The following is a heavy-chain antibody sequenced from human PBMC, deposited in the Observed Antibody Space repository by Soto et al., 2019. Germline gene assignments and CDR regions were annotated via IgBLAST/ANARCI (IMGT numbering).Heavy chain of an antibody. J-gene: IGHJ3*02. V-gene: IGHV3-48*02. CDR3: ARRILYLGSWAFDI. D-gene: IGHD2-8*01. CDR2: ISSSSSTI. CDR1: GFTFSSYS. Sequence: LRLSCAASGFTFSSYSMNWVRQAPGKGLEWVSYISSSSSTIYYADSVKGRFTISRDNAKNSLYLQMNSLRDEDTAVYYCARRILYLGSWAFDIWGQGTMVTVSS.